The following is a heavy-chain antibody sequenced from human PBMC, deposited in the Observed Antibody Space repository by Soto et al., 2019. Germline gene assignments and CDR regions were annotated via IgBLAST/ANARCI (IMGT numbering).Heavy chain of an antibody. CDR2: VFYSGNT. CDR1: GVSISTYY. V-gene: IGHV4-59*01. D-gene: IGHD4-4*01. CDR3: ASRDYNDAFDN. Sequence: QVQLQESGPGLVKPSETLSLTCTVSGVSISTYYWTWIRQPPGKGLEWIGQVFYSGNTNYNPSLKSRVTISVDASRNQFSLRLGSVTAADTAMYYCASRDYNDAFDNWGQGTLVTVSS. J-gene: IGHJ3*02.